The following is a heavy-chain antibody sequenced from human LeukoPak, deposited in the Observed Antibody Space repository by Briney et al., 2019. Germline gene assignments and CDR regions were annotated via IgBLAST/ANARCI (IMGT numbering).Heavy chain of an antibody. V-gene: IGHV1-8*03. J-gene: IGHJ4*02. CDR1: GYTFTSYD. D-gene: IGHD6-19*01. CDR3: ARGSSSGGDFDY. CDR2: MNPNSGNT. Sequence: ASVKVSCKASGYTFTSYDINWVRQATGQGREWMGWMNPNSGNTGYAQKFQGRVTITRNTSISTAYMELSSLRSEDTAVYYCARGSSSGGDFDYWGQGTLVTVSS.